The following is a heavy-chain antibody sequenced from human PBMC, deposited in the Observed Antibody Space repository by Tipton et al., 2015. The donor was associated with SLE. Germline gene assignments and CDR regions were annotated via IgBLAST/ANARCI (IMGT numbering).Heavy chain of an antibody. CDR3: ARDRSNGFHDY. Sequence: GLVKPSQTLSLTCAVYGESFNGYFWTWIRQPPGKGLEWIAEIIHSGVTNYNPSLRSRVTISVDMSKNQVSLKLSSVTAADTAVYFCARDRSNGFHDYWGQGALVTVSS. V-gene: IGHV4-34*12. CDR1: GESFNGYF. J-gene: IGHJ4*02. CDR2: IIHSGVT. D-gene: IGHD2-8*01.